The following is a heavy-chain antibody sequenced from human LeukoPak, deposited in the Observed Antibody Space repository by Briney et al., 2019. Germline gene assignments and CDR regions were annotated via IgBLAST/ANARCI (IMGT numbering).Heavy chain of an antibody. CDR1: GFSFISYG. CDR2: ISDDGRRK. CDR3: ARRPSDYGDYVSYFDY. J-gene: IGHJ4*02. Sequence: GGSLRLSCAASGFSFISYGMHWVRQAPGKGLEWVGVISDDGRRKDYADSVKGRFTISRDNSKDTLYLQMNSLRAEDTAVYYCARRPSDYGDYVSYFDYWGQGTLVTVSS. D-gene: IGHD4-17*01. V-gene: IGHV3-30*03.